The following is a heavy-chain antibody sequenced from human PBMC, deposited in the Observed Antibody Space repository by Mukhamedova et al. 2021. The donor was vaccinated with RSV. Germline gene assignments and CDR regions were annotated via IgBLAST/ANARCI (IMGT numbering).Heavy chain of an antibody. CDR2: RSSGINA. D-gene: IGHD3-16*02. J-gene: IGHJ4*02. Sequence: WFSSRSSGINAEYMGSVKGRFTISRDNAKNSLYLQMNSLRAEDTAVYYCARDGDSGRYYDYVWGSYRVDYWGQGTLVTVSS. V-gene: IGHV3-69-1*01. CDR3: ARDGDSGRYYDYVWGSYRVDY.